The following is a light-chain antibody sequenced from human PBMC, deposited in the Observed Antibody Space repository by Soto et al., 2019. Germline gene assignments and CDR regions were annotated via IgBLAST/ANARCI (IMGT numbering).Light chain of an antibody. V-gene: IGKV3-20*01. J-gene: IGKJ2*01. CDR1: QSVSSSY. CDR2: GAS. CDR3: QQYGSSLYT. Sequence: EIVLPQSAGTLSLSPGERATLSCRASQSVSSSYLAWYQQKPGQAPRLLIYGASSRASGIPDRFSGSGSGTDFTITISRLEPEEFAVYCCQQYGSSLYTFGQGTKLEIK.